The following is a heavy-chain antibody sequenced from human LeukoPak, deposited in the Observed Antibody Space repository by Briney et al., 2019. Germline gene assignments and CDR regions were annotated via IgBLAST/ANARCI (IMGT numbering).Heavy chain of an antibody. CDR3: AILGLPGAFDI. CDR1: GYSISSGYY. V-gene: IGHV4-38-2*02. Sequence: SETLSLTCTVSGYSISSGYYWGWIRQPPGKGPEWIGSIYHSGSTYYNPSLKSRVTISVDTSKNQFSLKLSSVTAADTAVYYCAILGLPGAFDIWGQGTMVTVSS. D-gene: IGHD2-2*01. CDR2: IYHSGST. J-gene: IGHJ3*02.